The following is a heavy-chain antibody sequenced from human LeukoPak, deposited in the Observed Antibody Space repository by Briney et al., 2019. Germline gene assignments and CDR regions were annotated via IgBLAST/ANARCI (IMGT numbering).Heavy chain of an antibody. CDR2: ISGSGGST. CDR3: ARAPMTTEDY. D-gene: IGHD4-17*01. J-gene: IGHJ4*02. Sequence: GGSLRLSCAASGFTFSSYAMSWVRQAPGKGLEWVSAISGSGGSTYYADSVKGRFTISRDRSKNTLYLQMNSLRVEDTAVYYCARAPMTTEDYWGQGTLVTVSS. CDR1: GFTFSSYA. V-gene: IGHV3-23*01.